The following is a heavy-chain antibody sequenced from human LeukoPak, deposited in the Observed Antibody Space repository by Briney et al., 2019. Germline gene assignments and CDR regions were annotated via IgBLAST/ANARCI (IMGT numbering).Heavy chain of an antibody. V-gene: IGHV3-23*01. CDR2: ISGSGGST. CDR1: GFTFDDYG. D-gene: IGHD3-10*01. CDR3: AKGVWFNWFDP. J-gene: IGHJ5*02. Sequence: GGSLRLSCAASGFTFDDYGMSWVRQAPGKGLEWVSAISGSGGSTYYADSVKGRFTISRDNSKNTLYLQMNSLRAEDTAVYYCAKGVWFNWFDPWGQGTLVTVSS.